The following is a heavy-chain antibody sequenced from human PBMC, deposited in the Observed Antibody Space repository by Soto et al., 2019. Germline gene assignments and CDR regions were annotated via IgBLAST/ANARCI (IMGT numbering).Heavy chain of an antibody. CDR3: ASAGHYYDSSGYAN. D-gene: IGHD3-22*01. V-gene: IGHV1-18*01. J-gene: IGHJ4*02. CDR2: ISAYNGNT. CDR1: GYTFGTSG. Sequence: QVKLVQSGAEVKKPGTSMKVSCKASGYTFGTSGISWIRQAPGQGLEWMGWISAYNGNTNYEQKLQVIVTMTTDTSTNTAYLGLRSLRSDDTAVYYCASAGHYYDSSGYANWGQGTLVTVSS.